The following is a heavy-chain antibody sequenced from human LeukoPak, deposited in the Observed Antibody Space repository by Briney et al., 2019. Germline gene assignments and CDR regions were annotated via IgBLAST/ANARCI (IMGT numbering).Heavy chain of an antibody. CDR1: GFTFSSYG. Sequence: GGSLRLSCAASGFTFSSYGMHWVRQAPGKGLEWVAFIRYDGSNKYYADSVKSRFTISRDNSKNTLYLQMNSLRAEDTAVYYCTRCGTISYYYYYMDVWGKGTTVTISS. CDR3: TRCGTISYYYYYMDV. D-gene: IGHD1-1*01. J-gene: IGHJ6*03. CDR2: IRYDGSNK. V-gene: IGHV3-30*02.